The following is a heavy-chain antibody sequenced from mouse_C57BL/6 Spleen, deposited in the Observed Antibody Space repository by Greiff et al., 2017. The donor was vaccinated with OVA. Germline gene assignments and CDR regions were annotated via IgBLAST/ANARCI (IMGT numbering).Heavy chain of an antibody. CDR3: TPMVTIDY. CDR1: GFTFSNYW. V-gene: IGHV6-3*01. J-gene: IGHJ2*01. CDR2: IRLKSDNYAT. D-gene: IGHD2-2*01. Sequence: EVKLMESGGGLVQPGGSMKLSCVASGFTFSNYWMNWVRQSPEKGLEWVAQIRLKSDNYATHYAESVKGRFTISRDDSKSSVYLQMNNLRAEDTGIYYCTPMVTIDYWGQGTTLTVSS.